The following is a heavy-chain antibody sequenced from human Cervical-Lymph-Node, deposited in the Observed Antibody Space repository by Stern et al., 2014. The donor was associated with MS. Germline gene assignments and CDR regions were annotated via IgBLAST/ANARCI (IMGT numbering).Heavy chain of an antibody. CDR2: ISPNCGSP. CDR3: ATPSTVTVGGMDV. J-gene: IGHJ6*02. D-gene: IGHD4-17*01. Sequence: VQLAGSGAEVMKPWSSAKVSCKASGGTFSTQAINWVRQAPGQVLEWVGGISPNCGSPKYAQKVQDRVTITADESTSRAYMDLSSLRSEDTAVYYCATPSTVTVGGMDVWGQGTTVTVSS. CDR1: GGTFSTQA. V-gene: IGHV1-69*01.